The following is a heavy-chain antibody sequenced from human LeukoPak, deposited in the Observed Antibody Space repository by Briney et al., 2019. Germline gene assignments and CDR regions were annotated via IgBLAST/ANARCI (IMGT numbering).Heavy chain of an antibody. CDR1: GFTFSNCW. Sequence: GGSLRLSCAASGFTFSNCWMSWVRQASGKGLEWVANIKQDGSEKYYVDSVKGRFTISRDNAKDSLYLQMNSLRVEDTAVYYCARVQGSSGPGIFEYWGQGTLVPVSS. D-gene: IGHD6-19*01. CDR3: ARVQGSSGPGIFEY. J-gene: IGHJ4*02. V-gene: IGHV3-7*01. CDR2: IKQDGSEK.